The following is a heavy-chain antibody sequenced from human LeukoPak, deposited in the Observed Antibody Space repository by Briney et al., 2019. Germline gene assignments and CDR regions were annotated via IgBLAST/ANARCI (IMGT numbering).Heavy chain of an antibody. D-gene: IGHD4-23*01. J-gene: IGHJ4*02. CDR1: GFIVNSYV. CDR2: IRGSGGST. V-gene: IGHV3-23*01. Sequence: GGYLRLSCAASGFIVNSYVMSWVRQAPGKGLEWVSLIRGSGGSTYYADSVRGRFTISRDNSKNTLYLQMNSLRAEDSALYLCARDFGGQRWNYYFDYWGQGTLVTVSP. CDR3: ARDFGGQRWNYYFDY.